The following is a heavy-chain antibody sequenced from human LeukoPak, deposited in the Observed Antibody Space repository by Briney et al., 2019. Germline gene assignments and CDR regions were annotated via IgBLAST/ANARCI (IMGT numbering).Heavy chain of an antibody. CDR1: GFAFRDAW. CDR3: TWYYYDTLDY. J-gene: IGHJ4*02. Sequence: GGSLRLSCAASGFAFRDAWMTWVRQAPGKGLEWVGRIKSKAAGGTTNYAAPVNGRFTISRDDSRSTLYLQMNSLRTEDTAVYYCTWYYYDTLDYWGPGTLVTVSS. CDR2: IKSKAAGGTT. D-gene: IGHD3-22*01. V-gene: IGHV3-15*01.